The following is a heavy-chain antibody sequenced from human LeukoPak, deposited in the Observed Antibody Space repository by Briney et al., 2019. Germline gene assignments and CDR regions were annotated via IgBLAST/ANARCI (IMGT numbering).Heavy chain of an antibody. D-gene: IGHD5-24*01. CDR1: GASISTNTHY. V-gene: IGHV4-39*01. CDR2: IHHTGTP. J-gene: IGHJ4*02. Sequence: SETLSLTCIVSGASISTNTHYWGWVRQPPGKGLEWIASIHHTGTPYYNPSLKSRVTISVDTSKNQFSLKLSSVTAADTAVYYCASRRDGYNYYFDYWGQGTLVTVSS. CDR3: ASRRDGYNYYFDY.